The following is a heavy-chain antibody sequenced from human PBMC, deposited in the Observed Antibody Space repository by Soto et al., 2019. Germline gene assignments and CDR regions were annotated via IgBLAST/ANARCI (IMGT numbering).Heavy chain of an antibody. Sequence: QLQLQESGSGLVKPSQTLSLTCAVSGGSISSGGYSWSWIRQPPGKGLEWIGYIYHSGSTYYNPSLKSRVTISVDRSKNQFSLKLSSVTAADTAVYYCARAVKTTVTKYIWFDPWGQGTLVTVSS. V-gene: IGHV4-30-2*01. CDR3: ARAVKTTVTKYIWFDP. D-gene: IGHD4-17*01. CDR2: IYHSGST. CDR1: GGSISSGGYS. J-gene: IGHJ5*02.